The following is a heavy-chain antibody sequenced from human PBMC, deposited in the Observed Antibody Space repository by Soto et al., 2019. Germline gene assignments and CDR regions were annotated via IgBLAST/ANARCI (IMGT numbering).Heavy chain of an antibody. CDR1: GGSFSGYY. J-gene: IGHJ6*02. CDR3: ARIKYSDSSHYYGMDV. V-gene: IGHV4-34*01. Sequence: SSETLSLTCAVYGGSFSGYYWSWIRQPPGKGLECIAQLNHSGSTNYNPSLKSRVTISLDTSKNQFSLKLTSVTAADTAVYYCARIKYSDSSHYYGMDVWGQGTTGTGAS. CDR2: LNHSGST. D-gene: IGHD6-6*01.